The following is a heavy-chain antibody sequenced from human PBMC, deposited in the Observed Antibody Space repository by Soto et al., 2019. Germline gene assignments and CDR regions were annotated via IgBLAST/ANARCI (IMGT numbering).Heavy chain of an antibody. Sequence: PSETLSLTCTVSGGSISSYYWSWIRQSPGKGLEWIGYVYYSGSTTYNPSLKSRVTISVDTSKNQFSLKLSSVTAADTAVYYCAREGEQWLVRGAFDIWGQGTMVTVSS. CDR1: GGSISSYY. J-gene: IGHJ3*02. V-gene: IGHV4-59*01. CDR2: VYYSGST. CDR3: AREGEQWLVRGAFDI. D-gene: IGHD6-19*01.